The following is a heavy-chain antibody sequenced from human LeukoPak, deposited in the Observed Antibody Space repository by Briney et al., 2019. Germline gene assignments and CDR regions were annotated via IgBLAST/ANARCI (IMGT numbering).Heavy chain of an antibody. V-gene: IGHV4-34*01. Sequence: SETLSPTCAVYGGSFSGYYWSWIRQPPGKGLEWIGEINHSGSTNYNPSLKSRVTISVDTSKNQFSLKLSSVTAADTAVYYCASPDSSSSGTFDYWGQGTLVTVSS. CDR1: GGSFSGYY. J-gene: IGHJ4*02. D-gene: IGHD6-6*01. CDR3: ASPDSSSSGTFDY. CDR2: INHSGST.